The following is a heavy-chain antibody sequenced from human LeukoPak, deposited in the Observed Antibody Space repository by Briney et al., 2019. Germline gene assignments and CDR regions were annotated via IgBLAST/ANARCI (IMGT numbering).Heavy chain of an antibody. Sequence: GASVKVSCKASGYTFTSYGISWVRQAPGQGLEWLGWINPHTGDTYHARKFQGRVTMTRDASVNTAYMQLSRLKSDDTAIYYCARGEAPEDKWGQGTLVTVSS. J-gene: IGHJ4*02. CDR1: GYTFTSYG. V-gene: IGHV1-2*02. CDR3: ARGEAPEDK. CDR2: INPHTGDT.